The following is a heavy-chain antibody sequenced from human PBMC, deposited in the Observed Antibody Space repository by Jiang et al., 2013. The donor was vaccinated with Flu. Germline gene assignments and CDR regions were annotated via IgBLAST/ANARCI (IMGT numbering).Heavy chain of an antibody. J-gene: IGHJ3*02. Sequence: GSGLVKPSQTLSLTCTVSGASISSGGYYWIWIRQHPGKGLEWIGHIYYSGTTYYNPSLKSRLTISVDTSKNQFSLELSSVTAADTAMYYCARDRHDYGVDPFDIWGQGTMVTVSS. V-gene: IGHV4-31*03. CDR2: IYYSGTT. D-gene: IGHD4-17*01. CDR1: GASISSGGYY. CDR3: ARDRHDYGVDPFDI.